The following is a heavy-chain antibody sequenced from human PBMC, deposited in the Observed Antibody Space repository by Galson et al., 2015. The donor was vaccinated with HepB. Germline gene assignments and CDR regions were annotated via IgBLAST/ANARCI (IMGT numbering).Heavy chain of an antibody. J-gene: IGHJ5*02. Sequence: SLRLSCAASGFTFSSYSMNWVRQAPGKGLEWVSYISSSSSTIYYADSVKGRFTISRDNAKNSLYLQMNSLRAEDTAVYYCARDSRESDSGSFFVRWFDPWGQGTLVTVSS. CDR2: ISSSSSTI. CDR1: GFTFSSYS. D-gene: IGHD1-26*01. CDR3: ARDSRESDSGSFFVRWFDP. V-gene: IGHV3-48*04.